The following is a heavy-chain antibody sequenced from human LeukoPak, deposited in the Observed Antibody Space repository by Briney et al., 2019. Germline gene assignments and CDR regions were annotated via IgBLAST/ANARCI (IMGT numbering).Heavy chain of an antibody. CDR3: TTGLRAADTN. D-gene: IGHD6-13*01. V-gene: IGHV3-15*01. CDR1: GFTSSNTW. CDR2: IKSTTDGGTT. Sequence: GGSLRLSCAAPGFTSSNTWMSWFRQAPGKGLESVCRIKSTTDGGTTDYAAPVQGRFNISRDDSKNTLYLQMNSPKTEDTAVYYCTTGLRAADTNWGLGTLVTVSS. J-gene: IGHJ4*02.